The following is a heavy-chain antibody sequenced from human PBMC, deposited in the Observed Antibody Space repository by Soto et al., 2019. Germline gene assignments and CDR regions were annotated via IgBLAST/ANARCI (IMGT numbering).Heavy chain of an antibody. Sequence: QVQLVQSGAEVKKPGASVKVSCKASGYTFTSYYMHWVRQAPGQGLEWMGIINPSGGSTSYAQKFQGTVTMTRDTSTSTVYMELSSLRSEDTAVYYCASYSSGWYEDYWGQGTLVTVSS. V-gene: IGHV1-46*03. J-gene: IGHJ4*02. CDR2: INPSGGST. CDR1: GYTFTSYY. D-gene: IGHD6-19*01. CDR3: ASYSSGWYEDY.